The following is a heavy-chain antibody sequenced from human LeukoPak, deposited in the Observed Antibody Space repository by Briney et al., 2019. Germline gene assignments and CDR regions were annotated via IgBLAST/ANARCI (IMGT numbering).Heavy chain of an antibody. V-gene: IGHV4-39*01. CDR1: GDSISTPSYY. CDR2: IYSTGNT. J-gene: IGHJ5*02. CDR3: ARGDLLVVTATWAFDP. D-gene: IGHD2-21*02. Sequence: SETLSLTCSVSGDSISTPSYYWGWIRQSPGKGLEWIASIYSTGNTYFNPSFKSRVTISVDTSKNQFSLKLSSVTAADTAVYFCARGDLLVVTATWAFDPWGQGTLVTVSS.